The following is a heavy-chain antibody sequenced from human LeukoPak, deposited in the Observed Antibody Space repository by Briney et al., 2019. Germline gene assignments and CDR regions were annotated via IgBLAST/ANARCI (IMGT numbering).Heavy chain of an antibody. Sequence: SETLSLTCTVSGGSISANYYWGWIRQPPGKGLGWIGSIYYSGNTYYNPSLKSRVTISVDTSKNQFSLKLNSVTATDTAVYYCARHGGCSGGSCYRRFDPWGQGILVTVSS. CDR3: ARHGGCSGGSCYRRFDP. J-gene: IGHJ5*02. CDR1: GGSISANYY. CDR2: IYYSGNT. D-gene: IGHD2-15*01. V-gene: IGHV4-39*01.